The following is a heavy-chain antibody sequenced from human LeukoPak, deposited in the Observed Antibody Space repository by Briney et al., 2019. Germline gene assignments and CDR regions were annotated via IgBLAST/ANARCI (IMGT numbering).Heavy chain of an antibody. J-gene: IGHJ5*02. CDR2: ISSSSSYI. CDR1: GFTFSSYS. D-gene: IGHD2-2*01. V-gene: IGHV3-21*01. Sequence: GGSLRLSCAASGFTFSSYSMNWVRQAPGKGLEWVSSISSSSSYIYYADSVKGRFTISRDNAKNSLYLQMNSLRAEDTAVYYCSRGVVPAAINWFDPWDQGTLVTVSS. CDR3: SRGVVPAAINWFDP.